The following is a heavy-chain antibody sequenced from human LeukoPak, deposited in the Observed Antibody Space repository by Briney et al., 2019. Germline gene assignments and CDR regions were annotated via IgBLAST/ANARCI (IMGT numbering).Heavy chain of an antibody. V-gene: IGHV4-59*02. CDR1: GGSVTDYY. Sequence: SETLSLTCTVSGGSVTDYYWSWIRQSPGKGLGWIGYIYYTGTSYNPSLKSRVTISADTSKNQFSLKLISVTAADTAVYYCASRKLGNDYWGQGALVTVSS. J-gene: IGHJ4*02. CDR3: ASRKLGNDY. D-gene: IGHD7-27*01. CDR2: IYYTGT.